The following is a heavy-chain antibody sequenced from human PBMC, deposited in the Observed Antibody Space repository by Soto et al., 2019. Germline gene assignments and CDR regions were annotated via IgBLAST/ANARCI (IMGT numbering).Heavy chain of an antibody. Sequence: ASVKVSCKASGGTFSSYAISWVRQAPGQGLEWMGGIIPIFGTANYAQKFQGRVTIIADESTSTAYMELSSLRSEDTAVYYCARKMYYDFWSGYSTDYYYGMDVWGQGTTVTVS. J-gene: IGHJ6*02. V-gene: IGHV1-69*13. D-gene: IGHD3-3*01. CDR3: ARKMYYDFWSGYSTDYYYGMDV. CDR2: IIPIFGTA. CDR1: GGTFSSYA.